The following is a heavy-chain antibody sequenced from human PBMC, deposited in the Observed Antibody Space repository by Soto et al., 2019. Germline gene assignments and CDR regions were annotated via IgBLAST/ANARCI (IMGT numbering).Heavy chain of an antibody. CDR3: ARDRYYYGSGSYYISWFDP. Sequence: GASVKVSCKTSGYTFTTYGVSWVRQAPGQGLECMGWISAYNGSTNYAQKLQGRVTMTTDTSTSTAYMELRGLRSDDTAVYYCARDRYYYGSGSYYISWFDPWGQGTLVTVSS. D-gene: IGHD3-10*01. CDR2: ISAYNGST. V-gene: IGHV1-18*04. J-gene: IGHJ5*02. CDR1: GYTFTTYG.